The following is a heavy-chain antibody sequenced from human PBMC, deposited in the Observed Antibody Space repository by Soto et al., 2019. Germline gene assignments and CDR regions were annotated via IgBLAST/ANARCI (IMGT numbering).Heavy chain of an antibody. D-gene: IGHD3-10*01. CDR2: INSSNGDA. CDR3: ARGGPTSADHYYGMDV. J-gene: IGHJ6*02. V-gene: IGHV1-18*04. CDR1: GHTFNGYY. Sequence: GAPVKVSCKASGHTFNGYYMHWVRQAPGQGLEWMGWINSSNGDAEYAQNLQGRVTMTIDTSTSTAYMELRSLRSDDTAVYYCARGGPTSADHYYGMDVWGQGTTVTVS.